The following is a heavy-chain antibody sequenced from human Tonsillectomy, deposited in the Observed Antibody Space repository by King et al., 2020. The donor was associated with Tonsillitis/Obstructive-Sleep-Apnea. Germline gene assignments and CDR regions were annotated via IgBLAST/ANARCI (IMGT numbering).Heavy chain of an antibody. CDR3: ARGGFCTMGVCESDDAFDI. V-gene: IGHV4-34*01. CDR1: GGSFSGYY. D-gene: IGHD2-8*01. CDR2: INHSGST. Sequence: VQLQQWGAGLLKPSETLSLTGAVYGGSFSGYYCSWIRQPPGKGLEWIGEINHSGSTNYNPSLKSRVTISVDTSKNQFSLKLSSVTAADTAVYYCARGGFCTMGVCESDDAFDIWGQGTMVTVSS. J-gene: IGHJ3*02.